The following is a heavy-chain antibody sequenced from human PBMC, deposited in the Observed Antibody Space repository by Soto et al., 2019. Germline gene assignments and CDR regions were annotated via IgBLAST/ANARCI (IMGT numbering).Heavy chain of an antibody. Sequence: VQLMQSGAEVKQPGSSVKVSCKASGGTFSSHSINWVRQAPGQGLEWMGGIITLFGTANYAQNFQGRVTITADQSTSTAYTELNSLRPDDTAGYYCAREVGYGNFAAALLDWGQGTLVTVSS. D-gene: IGHD4-17*01. CDR2: IITLFGTA. CDR3: AREVGYGNFAAALLD. V-gene: IGHV1-69*01. CDR1: GGTFSSHS. J-gene: IGHJ4*02.